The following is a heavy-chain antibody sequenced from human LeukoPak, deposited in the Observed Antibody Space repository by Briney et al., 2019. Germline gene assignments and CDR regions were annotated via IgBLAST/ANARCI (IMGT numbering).Heavy chain of an antibody. CDR3: ARGNLNDVFSSPDDAFDI. V-gene: IGHV4-59*08. J-gene: IGHJ3*02. Sequence: KTSETLSLTCTVSGGSISSYYWSWIRQPPGKGLEWIGYIYYSGSTNYNPSLKSRVTISVDTSKNQFSLKLSSVTAADTAVYYCARGNLNDVFSSPDDAFDIWGQGTMVTVSS. D-gene: IGHD1-1*01. CDR1: GGSISSYY. CDR2: IYYSGST.